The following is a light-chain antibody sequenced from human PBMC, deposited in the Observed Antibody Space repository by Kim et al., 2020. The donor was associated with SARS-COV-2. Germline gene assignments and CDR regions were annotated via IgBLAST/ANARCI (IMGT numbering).Light chain of an antibody. CDR2: KAS. CDR1: QSVHSW. Sequence: SASVGDRVTITCRASQSVHSWLAGYQQKPGKAPKLLIYKASSLESGVPSRFSGSGSGTEFTLTISSLQPDDFATYYCQQYSIWWTFGQGTKVDIK. CDR3: QQYSIWWT. J-gene: IGKJ1*01. V-gene: IGKV1-5*03.